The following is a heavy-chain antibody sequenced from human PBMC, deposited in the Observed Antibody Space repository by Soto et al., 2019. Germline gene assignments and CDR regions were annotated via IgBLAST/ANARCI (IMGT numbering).Heavy chain of an antibody. V-gene: IGHV1-18*01. Sequence: ASGKDSCKASGYTFTSYGISWVRQAPGQGLEWMGWISAYNGNTNYAQKLQGRVTMTTDTSTSTAYMELRSLRSDDTAVYYCARTSVVVINYYYYGMDVWGQGTTVTVSS. D-gene: IGHD3-22*01. J-gene: IGHJ6*02. CDR3: ARTSVVVINYYYYGMDV. CDR1: GYTFTSYG. CDR2: ISAYNGNT.